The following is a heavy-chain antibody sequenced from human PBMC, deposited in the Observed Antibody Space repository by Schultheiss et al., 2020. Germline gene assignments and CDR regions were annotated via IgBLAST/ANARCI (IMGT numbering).Heavy chain of an antibody. V-gene: IGHV1-18*01. D-gene: IGHD4-11*01. CDR2: ISAYNGNT. J-gene: IGHJ6*02. CDR1: GYTFTSYG. Sequence: ASVTVSGKASGYTFTSYGMSWVRQAPGQGLEWMGWISAYNGNTNYAQKLQGRVTMTTDTSTSTAYMELRSLRSDDTAVYYCARGRMTTVTHYYYGMAVWGQGTTVTVSS. CDR3: ARGRMTTVTHYYYGMAV.